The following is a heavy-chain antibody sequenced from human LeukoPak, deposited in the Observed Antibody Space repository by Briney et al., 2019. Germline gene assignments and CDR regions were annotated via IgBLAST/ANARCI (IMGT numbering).Heavy chain of an antibody. CDR2: ISWNSGII. Sequence: PGGSLRLSCAASGFTFDDYAMHWVRQAPGKGLEWVSGISWNSGIIGYADSVKGRFTISRDNAKNSLYLQMNSLRAEDTALYYCAKVRSGWYNYYGMDVWGQGTTVTVSS. V-gene: IGHV3-9*01. D-gene: IGHD6-19*01. J-gene: IGHJ6*02. CDR1: GFTFDDYA. CDR3: AKVRSGWYNYYGMDV.